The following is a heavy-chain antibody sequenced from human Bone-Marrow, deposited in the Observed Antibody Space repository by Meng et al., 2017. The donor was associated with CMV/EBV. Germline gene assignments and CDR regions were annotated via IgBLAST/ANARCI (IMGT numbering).Heavy chain of an antibody. CDR2: IYYSGST. CDR3: ASVLRSYVDY. Sequence: SETLSLTCTVSGGSISSSSYYWGWIRQPPGKGLEWIGSIYYSGSTYYNPSLKSRVTISVDKSKNQFSLKLSSVTAADTAVYYCASVLRSYVDYWGQGTLVTVSS. V-gene: IGHV4-39*07. CDR1: GGSISSSSYY. D-gene: IGHD1-26*01. J-gene: IGHJ4*02.